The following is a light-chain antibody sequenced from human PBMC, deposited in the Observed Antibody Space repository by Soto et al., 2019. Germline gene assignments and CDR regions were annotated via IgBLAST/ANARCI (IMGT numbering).Light chain of an antibody. J-gene: IGLJ2*01. CDR3: GTWDSSLSAVV. CDR2: EDN. CDR1: SSNIGNNY. V-gene: IGLV1-51*02. Sequence: QSVLTQPPSVSATPGQKVTISCSGSSSNIGNNYVSWYQQVPGTAPKLLIYEDNKRPSGIPDRFSGSKSGTSATLDITGLQTGYVADYYCGTWDSSLSAVVFGGGTKVTVL.